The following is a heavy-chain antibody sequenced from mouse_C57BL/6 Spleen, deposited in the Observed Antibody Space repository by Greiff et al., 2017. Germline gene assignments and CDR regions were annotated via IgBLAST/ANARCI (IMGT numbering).Heavy chain of an antibody. D-gene: IGHD1-1*01. CDR1: GYTFTSYW. CDR3: ARDTTVVATPAFDV. Sequence: QVQLQQPGAELVKPGASVKLSCKASGYTFTSYWMHWVKPRPGQGLEWIGMIHPNSGSTNYNEKFKSKATLTVDKSSSTAYMQLSSLTSEDSAVYYCARDTTVVATPAFDVWGTGTTVTVSS. CDR2: IHPNSGST. V-gene: IGHV1-64*01. J-gene: IGHJ1*03.